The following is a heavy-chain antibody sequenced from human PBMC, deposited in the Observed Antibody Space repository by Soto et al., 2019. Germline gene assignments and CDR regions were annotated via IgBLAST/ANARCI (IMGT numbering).Heavy chain of an antibody. J-gene: IGHJ5*02. V-gene: IGHV4-39*01. D-gene: IGHD3-3*02. CDR1: GDSIISSDFY. CDR2: IFYLGSS. CDR3: ARHSLALRKNNWFDP. Sequence: SETLSLTCTVSGDSIISSDFYRGWFRQPPGKGLEWIGSIFYLGSSYYNPSLKSRVTMSVDTSKNQFSLRLRSVTAADTALYFCARHSLALRKNNWFDPWGQGIMVTVSS.